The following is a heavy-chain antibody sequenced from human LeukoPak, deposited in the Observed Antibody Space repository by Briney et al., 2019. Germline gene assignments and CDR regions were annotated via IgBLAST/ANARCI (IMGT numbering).Heavy chain of an antibody. CDR1: GYTFTGYY. CDR3: ARDLRPLLWFGTYYYYGMDV. J-gene: IGHJ6*02. D-gene: IGHD3-10*01. CDR2: INPNSGGT. V-gene: IGHV1-2*04. Sequence: ASVKVSCKASGYTFTGYYMHWVRQAPGQGLEWMGWINPNSGGTNYAQKFQGWVTMTRDTSISTAYMELSRLRSDDTAVYYCARDLRPLLWFGTYYYYGMDVWGQGTTVTVSS.